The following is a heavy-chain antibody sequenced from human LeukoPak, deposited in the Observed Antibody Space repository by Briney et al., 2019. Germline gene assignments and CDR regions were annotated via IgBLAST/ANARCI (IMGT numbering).Heavy chain of an antibody. CDR3: AREAITVTIY. D-gene: IGHD4-11*01. J-gene: IGHJ4*02. Sequence: KPSETLSLTCAVSGYSISGGYYWGWIRPPPGKGLEWIGSIYHSGSTYYNPSLKSRVTISVDTSKNQFSLKLSSVTAADTAVYYCAREAITVTIYWGQGTLVTVSS. CDR1: GYSISGGYY. CDR2: IYHSGST. V-gene: IGHV4-38-2*02.